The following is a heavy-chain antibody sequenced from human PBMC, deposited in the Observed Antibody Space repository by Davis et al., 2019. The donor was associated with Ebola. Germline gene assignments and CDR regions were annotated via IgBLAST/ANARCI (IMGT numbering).Heavy chain of an antibody. Sequence: GESLKISCAASGFSFSDYYMTWIRQAPGKGLEWLSYISSSGSSMNYADSVKGRFTISRDNAKNSLYLQMNSLRAEDTAVYYCARVLGDIVVVPAAYDYWGQGTLVTVSS. V-gene: IGHV3-11*04. CDR1: GFSFSDYY. CDR2: ISSSGSSM. J-gene: IGHJ4*02. D-gene: IGHD2-2*01. CDR3: ARVLGDIVVVPAAYDY.